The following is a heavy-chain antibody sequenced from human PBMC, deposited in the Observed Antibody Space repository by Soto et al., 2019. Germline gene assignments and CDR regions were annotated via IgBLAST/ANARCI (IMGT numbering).Heavy chain of an antibody. Sequence: SETLSLTCTVSGGSISSRSYYWGWIRQPPGKGLEWIGSIYYSGSTYYNPSLKSRVTISVDTSKNQFSLKLSSVTAAYTAVYYCARHSAASYFGVVTPIYYYGMDVWGQGTTVTVSS. D-gene: IGHD3-3*01. CDR3: ARHSAASYFGVVTPIYYYGMDV. V-gene: IGHV4-39*01. J-gene: IGHJ6*02. CDR2: IYYSGST. CDR1: GGSISSRSYY.